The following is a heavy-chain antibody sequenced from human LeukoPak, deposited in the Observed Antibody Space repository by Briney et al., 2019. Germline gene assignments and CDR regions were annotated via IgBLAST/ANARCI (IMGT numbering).Heavy chain of an antibody. J-gene: IGHJ4*02. Sequence: GGSLRPSCAASGFTFSSYGMHWVRQAPGKGLEWVAVIWYDGSNKYYADSVKGRFTISRDNSKNTLYLQMNSLRAEDTAVYYCARDRILWFGEFDYWGQGTLVTVSS. CDR2: IWYDGSNK. CDR1: GFTFSSYG. V-gene: IGHV3-33*01. CDR3: ARDRILWFGEFDY. D-gene: IGHD3-10*01.